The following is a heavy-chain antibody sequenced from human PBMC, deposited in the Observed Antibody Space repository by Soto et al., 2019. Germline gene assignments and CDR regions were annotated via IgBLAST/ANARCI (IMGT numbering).Heavy chain of an antibody. J-gene: IGHJ3*02. V-gene: IGHV4-34*01. D-gene: IGHD3-9*01. Sequence: SETLSLTCVFSVGSFSTYYYSWIRQSPGKWLEWIGEINHNGNNNYSPSLKSRVTMSLDTSKNQFSLKLTSVTAADTAVYYCARGGSNDWPVAFDIWGQATMVTVS. CDR3: ARGGSNDWPVAFDI. CDR2: INHNGNN. CDR1: VGSFSTYY.